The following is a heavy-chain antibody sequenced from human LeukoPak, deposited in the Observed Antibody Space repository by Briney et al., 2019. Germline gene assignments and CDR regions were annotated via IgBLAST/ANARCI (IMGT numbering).Heavy chain of an antibody. CDR3: TTVSTVTYGY. J-gene: IGHJ4*02. Sequence: PGGSLRLSCAASGFTFSNAWMSWVRRAPGKGLEWVGRIKSKTDGGTADYTAPVKGRFTVSRDDSKNTLYLQVNSLKTEDTAVYYCTTVSTVTYGYWGQGTLVTVSS. D-gene: IGHD4-17*01. V-gene: IGHV3-15*01. CDR1: GFTFSNAW. CDR2: IKSKTDGGTA.